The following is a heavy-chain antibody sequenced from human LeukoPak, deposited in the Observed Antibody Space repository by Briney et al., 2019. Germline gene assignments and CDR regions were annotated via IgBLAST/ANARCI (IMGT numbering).Heavy chain of an antibody. CDR2: ISTYSGNT. D-gene: IGHD6-19*01. CDR3: ARESGIAVGNDAFDI. CDR1: GYTFTNYG. J-gene: IGHJ3*02. V-gene: IGHV1-18*01. Sequence: ASVKVSCKASGYTFTNYGVNWVRQAPGQGLQWMGWISTYSGNTNFAQKFQDRVTMTTDTSTTTAYMELRSLRSDDTAVYYCARESGIAVGNDAFDIWGQGTMVTVSP.